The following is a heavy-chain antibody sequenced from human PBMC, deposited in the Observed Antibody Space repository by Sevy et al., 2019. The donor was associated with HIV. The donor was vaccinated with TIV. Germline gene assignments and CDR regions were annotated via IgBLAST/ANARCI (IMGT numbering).Heavy chain of an antibody. Sequence: SETLSLTCTVSGASISSNTYYWGWIRQPPGKDLDWIRSIYFSGSAYYNPSLKGRVTISVDTSKNQFSLKVRSVTATDTAVYYCAREGPRIAQFDNWGQGTLVTVSS. CDR2: IYFSGSA. CDR1: GASISSNTYY. D-gene: IGHD6-13*01. J-gene: IGHJ4*02. CDR3: AREGPRIAQFDN. V-gene: IGHV4-39*02.